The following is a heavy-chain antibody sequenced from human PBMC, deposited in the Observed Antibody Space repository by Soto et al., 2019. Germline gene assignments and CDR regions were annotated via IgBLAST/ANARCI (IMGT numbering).Heavy chain of an antibody. CDR3: ARDLSDYYDSSGYRYFDY. V-gene: IGHV3-20*04. Sequence: GGSLRLSCAASGFTFEDYGMSWVRQAPGKGLEWVSGINWNGISTGYADSVKGRFTISRDNAKNSLYLQMNSLRVEDTALYYCARDLSDYYDSSGYRYFDYWGQGTLVTVSS. CDR1: GFTFEDYG. J-gene: IGHJ4*02. D-gene: IGHD3-22*01. CDR2: INWNGIST.